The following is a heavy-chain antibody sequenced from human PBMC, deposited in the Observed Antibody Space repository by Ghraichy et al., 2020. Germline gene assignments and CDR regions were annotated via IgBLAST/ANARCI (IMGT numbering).Heavy chain of an antibody. J-gene: IGHJ4*02. CDR3: ARLPPHVYYYDSRGFYSGS. CDR2: MKEDGSEK. Sequence: GGSLRLSCAASGVTSSNYWMNWVRQAPGKRLEWVANMKEDGSEKYYVDSVKGRSTISRDNAKNSLYLQMNSMRAEDTAVYYCARLPPHVYYYDSRGFYSGSWGQGTLVTVSS. CDR1: GVTSSNYW. V-gene: IGHV3-7*01. D-gene: IGHD3-22*01.